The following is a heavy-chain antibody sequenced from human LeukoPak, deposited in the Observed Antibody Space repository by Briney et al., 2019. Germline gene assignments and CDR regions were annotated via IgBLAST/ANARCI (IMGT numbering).Heavy chain of an antibody. V-gene: IGHV4-34*01. Sequence: PSETLSLTCAVYGGSFSGYYWSWIRQPPGKGLEWIGEINHSGSTNYNPSLKSRVTISVDTSKNQFSLKLSSVTAADTAVYYCARRKGVRSSGWSSSWFDPWGQGTLVTVSS. CDR1: GGSFSGYY. J-gene: IGHJ5*02. D-gene: IGHD6-19*01. CDR2: INHSGST. CDR3: ARRKGVRSSGWSSSWFDP.